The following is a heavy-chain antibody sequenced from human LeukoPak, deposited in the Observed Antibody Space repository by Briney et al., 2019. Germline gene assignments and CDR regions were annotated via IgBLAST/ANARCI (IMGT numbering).Heavy chain of an antibody. Sequence: GGSLRLSCAAFGFTFSSYAMHWVRQAPGKGLEWVAVIWYDGSNKYYADSVKGRFTISRDNSKNTLYLQMNSLRAEDTAVYYCARAPQLGYDYVSGDAFDIWGQGTMVTVSS. CDR1: GFTFSSYA. V-gene: IGHV3-33*08. CDR3: ARAPQLGYDYVSGDAFDI. D-gene: IGHD3-16*01. CDR2: IWYDGSNK. J-gene: IGHJ3*02.